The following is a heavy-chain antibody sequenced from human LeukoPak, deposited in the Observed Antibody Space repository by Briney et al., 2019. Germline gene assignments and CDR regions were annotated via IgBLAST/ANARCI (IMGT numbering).Heavy chain of an antibody. D-gene: IGHD5-18*01. CDR1: GFTFSNFE. CDR2: ISTSGAST. Sequence: GGSLRLSCAASGFTFSNFEMNWVRQAPGKGLEWISYISTSGASTYYADSVKGRFTVSRDNAKNSMYLRMDTLRAEDTAVYYCARERGYNYGYSGYYDQWGQGIVVTVSS. J-gene: IGHJ4*02. CDR3: ARERGYNYGYSGYYDQ. V-gene: IGHV3-48*03.